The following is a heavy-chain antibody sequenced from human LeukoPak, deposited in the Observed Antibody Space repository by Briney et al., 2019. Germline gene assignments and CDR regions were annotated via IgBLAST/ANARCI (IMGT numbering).Heavy chain of an antibody. CDR3: ARIVPAAISWFDP. D-gene: IGHD2-2*01. V-gene: IGHV1-69*13. Sequence: SVKVSCKASGGTFSSHAISWVRQAPGQGLEWMGGIIPIFGTADYEQNFQGRVTITVDESTSTAYMELSSLRSEDTAVYYCARIVPAAISWFDPWGQGTLVTVSS. CDR1: GGTFSSHA. J-gene: IGHJ5*02. CDR2: IIPIFGTA.